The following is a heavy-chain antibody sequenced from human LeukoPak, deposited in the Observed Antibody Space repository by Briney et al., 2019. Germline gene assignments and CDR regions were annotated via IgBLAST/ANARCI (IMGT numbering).Heavy chain of an antibody. D-gene: IGHD3-10*01. CDR3: ARIRSSSDFYYMDV. CDR1: GFTFSSYE. V-gene: IGHV3-48*03. CDR2: ISSSGSTI. Sequence: GGSLRLSCAASGFTFSSYEMNWVRQAPGKGLEWVSYISSSGSTIYYADSVKGRFTISRDNAKNSLYLQMNSLRAEDTAVYYCARIRSSSDFYYMDVWGKGTTVTVSS. J-gene: IGHJ6*03.